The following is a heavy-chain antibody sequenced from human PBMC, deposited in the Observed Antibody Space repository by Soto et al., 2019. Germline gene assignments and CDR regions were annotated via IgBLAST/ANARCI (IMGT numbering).Heavy chain of an antibody. CDR1: GFTLSSYA. CDR3: EKVRRDGS. D-gene: IGHD3-16*01. V-gene: IGHV3-23*01. Sequence: PWGSLSLSCAASGFTLSSYAMSWVRQAPGKGLEWVSAISGSGGSTYYADSVKGRFTISRDNSKHTLYLQMNVLRAEDTAVYYCEKVRRDGSWGQGTLVTVSS. J-gene: IGHJ4*02. CDR2: ISGSGGST.